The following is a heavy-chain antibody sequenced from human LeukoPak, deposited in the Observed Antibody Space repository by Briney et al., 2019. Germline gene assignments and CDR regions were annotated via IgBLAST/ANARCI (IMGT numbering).Heavy chain of an antibody. D-gene: IGHD3-3*01. CDR3: ARVVVFGVVSSDYYYYYMDV. CDR1: GFTFSSYW. Sequence: GSLRLSCAASGFTFSSYWMSWTRQPAGKGLEWIGRIYSSGSTNYSPSLKSRVTMSVDTSKNQFSLKLSSVTAADTAVYYCARVVVFGVVSSDYYYYYMDVWGKGTTVTVSS. J-gene: IGHJ6*03. V-gene: IGHV4-4*07. CDR2: IYSSGST.